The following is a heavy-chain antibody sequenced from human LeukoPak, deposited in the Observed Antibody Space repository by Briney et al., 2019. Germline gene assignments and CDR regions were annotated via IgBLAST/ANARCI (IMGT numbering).Heavy chain of an antibody. J-gene: IGHJ4*02. D-gene: IGHD3-9*01. CDR2: IKQDGSEK. CDR1: GFTFSSYW. Sequence: GGSLRLSCAASGFTFSSYWMSWVRQAPGKGLEWVANIKQDGSEKYYVDSVKGRFTISRDNAKNSLYLQMHSLRAEDTAVYYCARLLSSYYDILTGYCGPFDYWGQGTLVTVSS. CDR3: ARLLSSYYDILTGYCGPFDY. V-gene: IGHV3-7*01.